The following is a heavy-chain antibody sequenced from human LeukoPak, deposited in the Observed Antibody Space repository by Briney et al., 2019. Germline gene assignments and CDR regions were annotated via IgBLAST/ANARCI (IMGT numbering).Heavy chain of an antibody. Sequence: ASVKVSCKASGGTFSSYAISWVRQAPGQGLEWMGGIIPIFGTANYAQKFQGRVTITTDESTSTAYMELSSLRSEDTAVYYCAREKQQLRAFDIWGQGTMVTVSS. CDR2: IIPIFGTA. J-gene: IGHJ3*02. D-gene: IGHD6-13*01. CDR1: GGTFSSYA. CDR3: AREKQQLRAFDI. V-gene: IGHV1-69*05.